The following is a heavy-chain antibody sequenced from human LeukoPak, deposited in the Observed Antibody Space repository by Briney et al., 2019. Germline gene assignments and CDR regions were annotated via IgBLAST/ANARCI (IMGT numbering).Heavy chain of an antibody. D-gene: IGHD4-17*01. V-gene: IGHV3-21*01. J-gene: IGHJ4*02. CDR3: ARDRVVYGDSPNFDY. CDR1: GFTFSTYS. CDR2: ISYSSTYI. Sequence: PGGSLRLSCAASGFTFSTYSMKWVRPAPEKVRGWVSSISYSSTYIYYADSVKGRFTISRDNAKNSLYLQMNSLRAEDTAVYYCARDRVVYGDSPNFDYWGQGTLVTVSS.